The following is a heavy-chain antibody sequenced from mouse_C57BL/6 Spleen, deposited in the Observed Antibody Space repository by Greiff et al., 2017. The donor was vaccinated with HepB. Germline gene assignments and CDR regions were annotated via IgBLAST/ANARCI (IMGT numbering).Heavy chain of an antibody. V-gene: IGHV1-22*01. CDR2: INPNNGGT. CDR3: ARTDGYAMDY. CDR1: GYTFTDYN. Sequence: DVQLVESGPELVKPGASVKMSCKASGYTFTDYNMHWVKQSHGKSLEWIGYINPNNGGTSYNQKFKGKATLTVNKSSSTAYMELRSLTSEDSAVYYCARTDGYAMDYWGQGTSVTVSS. J-gene: IGHJ4*01.